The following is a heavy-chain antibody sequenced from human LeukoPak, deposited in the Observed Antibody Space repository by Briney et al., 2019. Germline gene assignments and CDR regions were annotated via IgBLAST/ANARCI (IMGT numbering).Heavy chain of an antibody. CDR3: ARDRWDYDSSGYYFDY. V-gene: IGHV4-61*01. Sequence: PSDTLSLTCTVSGGSVSSVNYYWSWIRQPPGKGLEWIGYIYYSGSTSYNPSLKSRVTMSVDTSKNQFSLKLSSVTAADTAVYYCARDRWDYDSSGYYFDYWGQGTLVTVSS. D-gene: IGHD3-22*01. CDR2: IYYSGST. J-gene: IGHJ4*02. CDR1: GGSVSSVNYY.